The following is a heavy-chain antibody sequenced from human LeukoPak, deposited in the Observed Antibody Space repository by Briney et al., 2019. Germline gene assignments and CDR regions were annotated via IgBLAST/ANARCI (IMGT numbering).Heavy chain of an antibody. CDR3: ARDFLSGTYGSNWFDP. J-gene: IGHJ5*02. CDR2: ITSSSSDI. CDR1: EFVFSSHA. Sequence: GGSLRPSCVASEFVFSSHAMIWVRQAPGKGLEWISSITSSSSDIFYADSVRGRFTISRDNANNALHLQMNSLRAEDTAVYYCARDFLSGTYGSNWFDPWGQGALVTVSS. V-gene: IGHV3-21*01. D-gene: IGHD1-26*01.